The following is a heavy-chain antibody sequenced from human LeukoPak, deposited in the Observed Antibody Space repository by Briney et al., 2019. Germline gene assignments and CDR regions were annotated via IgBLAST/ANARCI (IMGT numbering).Heavy chain of an antibody. Sequence: PGGSLRLSCAASGFTFSSYSMNWVRQAPGKGLEWVSSISSSSSYIYYADSVKGRFTISRDNAKNSLYLQMNSLRAEDTAVYYCARAPVDTAMVVESYFDYWGQGTLVTVSS. CDR3: ARAPVDTAMVVESYFDY. CDR1: GFTFSSYS. J-gene: IGHJ4*02. CDR2: ISSSSSYI. D-gene: IGHD5-18*01. V-gene: IGHV3-21*01.